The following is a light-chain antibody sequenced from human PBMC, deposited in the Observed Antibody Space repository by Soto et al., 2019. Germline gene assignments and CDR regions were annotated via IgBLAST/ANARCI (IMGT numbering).Light chain of an antibody. J-gene: IGLJ1*01. Sequence: QSALTQPPSASGSPGQSVTISCTGTSSDVGAYDSVSWYQQHPGKAPKLMIYEVNKRPSGVPDRFSGSKSGNTASLTISGLQAEDEADYYCSSFTSRCTFVFGTGTKVTVL. CDR1: SSDVGAYDS. V-gene: IGLV2-8*01. CDR2: EVN. CDR3: SSFTSRCTFV.